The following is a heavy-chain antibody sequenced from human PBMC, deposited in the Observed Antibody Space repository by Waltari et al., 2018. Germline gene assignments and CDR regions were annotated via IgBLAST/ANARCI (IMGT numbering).Heavy chain of an antibody. CDR2: IYYDGNT. D-gene: IGHD2-2*01. V-gene: IGHV4-39*01. J-gene: IGHJ4*02. Sequence: QESGPGLLKPSETLSLTCAVSGGSVTDTSYFWGWIRQAPGKGLVWLGNIYYDGNTNYNPALKSRVSISVDTSQKQFSLKLTSVTATDTAVYYCARQGLYCRSSNCVGLDFSHWGQGTLVAVS. CDR3: ARQGLYCRSSNCVGLDFSH. CDR1: GGSVTDTSYF.